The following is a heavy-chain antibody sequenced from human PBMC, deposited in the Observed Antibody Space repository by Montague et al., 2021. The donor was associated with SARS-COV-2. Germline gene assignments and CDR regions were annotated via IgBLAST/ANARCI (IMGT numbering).Heavy chain of an antibody. V-gene: IGHV4-39*01. CDR3: GRHNDGYNRWYYFDY. CDR2: INYRGTT. D-gene: IGHD5-24*01. Sequence: SETLSLTCTVSGGSISSTNYYWGLIRQPPGKGLEWIGSINYRGTTHYNPSLKSRVTMSVDTSKNLFSLELSSVTAADTAIYYCGRHNDGYNRWYYFDYWGQGTLVTVSS. J-gene: IGHJ4*02. CDR1: GGSISSTNYY.